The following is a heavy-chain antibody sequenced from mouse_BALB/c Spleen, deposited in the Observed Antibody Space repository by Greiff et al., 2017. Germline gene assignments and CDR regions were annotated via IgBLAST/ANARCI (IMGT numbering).Heavy chain of an antibody. J-gene: IGHJ2*01. CDR1: GFTFSNYW. Sequence: EVKVEESGGGLVQPGGSMKLSCVASGFTFSNYWMNWVRQSPEKGLEWVAEIRLKSNNYATHYAESVKGRFTISRDDSKSSVYLQMNNLRAEDTGIYYCTRTGYDLGEWGQGTIRPVSS. CDR2: IRLKSNNYAT. V-gene: IGHV6-6*02. CDR3: TRTGYDLGE. D-gene: IGHD1-2*01.